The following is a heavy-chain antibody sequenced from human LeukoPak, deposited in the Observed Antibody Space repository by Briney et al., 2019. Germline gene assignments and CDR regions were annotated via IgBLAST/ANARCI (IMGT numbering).Heavy chain of an antibody. CDR3: ARHTLVGARNAFDI. V-gene: IGHV4-59*08. Sequence: SETLSLTCNVSGGSISSYYWSWIRQPPGKGLEWIGYMYYSGNSNYNPSLKSRVTTSVDSSKNQFSLKLSSVTAADTAVYYCARHTLVGARNAFDIWGQGTMVTVSS. D-gene: IGHD1-26*01. CDR1: GGSISSYY. CDR2: MYYSGNS. J-gene: IGHJ3*02.